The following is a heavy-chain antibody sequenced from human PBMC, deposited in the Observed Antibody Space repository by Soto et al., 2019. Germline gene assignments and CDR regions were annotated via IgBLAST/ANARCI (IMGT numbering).Heavy chain of an antibody. D-gene: IGHD6-19*01. V-gene: IGHV3-23*01. J-gene: IGHJ4*02. CDR2: ISGSGGST. CDR1: GLTFSSYA. CDR3: AKRRTGQWLGSTDY. Sequence: EVQLLESGGGLVQPGGSLRLSCAASGLTFSSYAMSWVRQAPGKGLEWVSAISGSGGSTYYADSVKGRFTISRDNSKNTLYLQMNSLRAEDTAVYYCAKRRTGQWLGSTDYWGQGTLVTVSS.